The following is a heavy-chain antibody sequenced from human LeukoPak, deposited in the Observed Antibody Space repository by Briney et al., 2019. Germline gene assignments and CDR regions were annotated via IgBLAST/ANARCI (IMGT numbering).Heavy chain of an antibody. J-gene: IGHJ4*02. CDR2: IYHSGST. V-gene: IGHV4-30-2*01. CDR3: AREGGSDYGDQN. Sequence: PSETLSLTCAVSGGSISSGGYSWSWIRQPPGKGLEWIGYIYHSGSTYYNPSLKSRVTISVDTSKNQFSLKLSSVTAADTAVYYCAREGGSDYGDQNWGQGTLVTVSS. D-gene: IGHD4-17*01. CDR1: GGSISSGGYS.